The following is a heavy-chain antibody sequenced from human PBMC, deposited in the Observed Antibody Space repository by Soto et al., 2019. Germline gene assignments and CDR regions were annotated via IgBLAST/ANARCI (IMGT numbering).Heavy chain of an antibody. CDR1: GFTYSSYG. CDR3: VKDGSSGWPYFDDMDV. D-gene: IGHD6-19*01. CDR2: ILYDGSKK. Sequence: LRLSCAASGFTYSSYGMHWVRQAPGKGLEWVAVILYDGSKKYYADSVKGRFTISRDNSKNALYLQMSSLRAEDTALYYCVKDGSSGWPYFDDMDVWGRGTTVTVSS. J-gene: IGHJ6*02. V-gene: IGHV3-30*18.